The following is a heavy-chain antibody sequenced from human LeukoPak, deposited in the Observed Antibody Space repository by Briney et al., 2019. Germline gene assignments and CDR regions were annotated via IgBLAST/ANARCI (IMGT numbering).Heavy chain of an antibody. V-gene: IGHV4-59*05. CDR2: IYFSGST. CDR3: ARDYGGNSYYFDY. D-gene: IGHD4-23*01. CDR1: GGSISSYY. J-gene: IGHJ4*02. Sequence: SETLSLTCTVSGGSISSYYWSWLRQPPGKWLEWIGSIYFSGSTYYNPSLKSRVTLSVDTSKNQFSLRLISVTAADTAVYHCARDYGGNSYYFDYWGRGTLVTVSS.